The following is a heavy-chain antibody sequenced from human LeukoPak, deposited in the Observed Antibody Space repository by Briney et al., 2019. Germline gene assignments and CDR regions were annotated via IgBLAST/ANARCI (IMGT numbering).Heavy chain of an antibody. D-gene: IGHD2-8*02. CDR3: ARDLVWDGMDV. CDR1: GFTFSRYW. V-gene: IGHV3-7*01. J-gene: IGHJ6*02. Sequence: PGGSLRLSCAASGFTFSRYWMSWVRQAPGKGLEWVANIKQDGSEKYYVDSVKGRFTISRDNAKNSLYLQMNSLRAEDTAVYYCARDLVWDGMDVWGQGTTVTVSS. CDR2: IKQDGSEK.